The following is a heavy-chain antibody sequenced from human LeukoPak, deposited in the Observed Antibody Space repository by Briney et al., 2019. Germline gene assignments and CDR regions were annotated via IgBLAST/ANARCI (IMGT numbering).Heavy chain of an antibody. CDR1: GLTSSSYA. Sequence: PGGSLRLSCAASGLTSSSYAMSWVRQAPGKGLEWVSAISGSGGSTYYADSVKGRFTISRDNSKNTLYLQMNSLRAEDTAVYYCAKDVGYYDSSGDWGAFDIWGQGTMVTVSS. CDR3: AKDVGYYDSSGDWGAFDI. J-gene: IGHJ3*02. D-gene: IGHD3-22*01. V-gene: IGHV3-23*01. CDR2: ISGSGGST.